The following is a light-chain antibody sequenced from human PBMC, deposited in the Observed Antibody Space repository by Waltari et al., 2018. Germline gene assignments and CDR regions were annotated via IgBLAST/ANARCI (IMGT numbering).Light chain of an antibody. Sequence: GDRANINCKSSQSLFYSSNNKNYVAWYQQQPGQPPKLLIYWASTRESGVPDRFRGSGSGTDFTLTISSLQAEDVAVYFCQQYYTTPRTFGPGTKVEI. CDR3: QQYYTTPRT. CDR1: QSLFYSSNNKNY. J-gene: IGKJ1*01. CDR2: WAS. V-gene: IGKV4-1*01.